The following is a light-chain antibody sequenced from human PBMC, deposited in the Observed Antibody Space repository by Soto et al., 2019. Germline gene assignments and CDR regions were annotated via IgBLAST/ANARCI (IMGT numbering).Light chain of an antibody. CDR1: QSVSSN. CDR3: QQYGSSPPT. V-gene: IGKV3-20*01. J-gene: IGKJ1*01. CDR2: GAF. Sequence: EIVMTQSPVTLSVSPGERATLSCRASQSVSSNLAWYQQKPGQAPSLLIYGAFTRATGIPARFSGSGSGTDFTLTINGLEPEDFALYYCQQYGSSPPTFGQGTKVDIK.